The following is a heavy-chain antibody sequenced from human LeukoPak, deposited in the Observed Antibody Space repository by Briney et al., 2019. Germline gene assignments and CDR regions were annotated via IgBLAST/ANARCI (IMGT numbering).Heavy chain of an antibody. V-gene: IGHV3-7*01. CDR3: VSFYETY. Sequence: GGSLRLSCAASGFTLSSYWMRWVRQAPRKGQEWLANIKQDGSEKYYVDSVKGRFTISRDNAKNSLYLQMNSLRAEDTAVYYCVSFYETYWGRGTLVTVSS. D-gene: IGHD2/OR15-2a*01. CDR2: IKQDGSEK. CDR1: GFTLSSYW. J-gene: IGHJ4*02.